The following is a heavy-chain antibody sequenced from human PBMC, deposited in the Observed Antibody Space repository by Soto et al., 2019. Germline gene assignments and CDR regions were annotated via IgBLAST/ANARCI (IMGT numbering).Heavy chain of an antibody. CDR3: ARGGYRYGYEY. Sequence: QVQLVQSGAEVKTPGASVKVSCKASGYTFTNDDISWVRQAPGQGLEWVGWVSTSNGRTNYAQKVQGRVTLTTDTSTTTAYMELRSLRSDDTAVYYCARGGYRYGYEYWGQGTLVTVSS. CDR2: VSTSNGRT. J-gene: IGHJ4*02. V-gene: IGHV1-18*04. D-gene: IGHD5-18*01. CDR1: GYTFTNDD.